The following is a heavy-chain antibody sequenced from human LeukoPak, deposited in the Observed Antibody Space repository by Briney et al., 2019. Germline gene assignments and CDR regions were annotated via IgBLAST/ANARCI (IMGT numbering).Heavy chain of an antibody. D-gene: IGHD5-12*01. V-gene: IGHV1-2*02. Sequence: ASVKVSCKASGYTFTGYYMHWVRQAPGQGLEWMGWINPNSGGTNYAQKFQGRVTMTRDTSISTAYMELSRLRSDDTAVYYCARDYLEGNSGYVDWGQGTLVTVSS. CDR2: INPNSGGT. J-gene: IGHJ4*02. CDR1: GYTFTGYY. CDR3: ARDYLEGNSGYVD.